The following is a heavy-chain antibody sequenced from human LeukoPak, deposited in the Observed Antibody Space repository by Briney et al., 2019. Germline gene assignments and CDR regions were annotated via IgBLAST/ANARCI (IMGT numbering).Heavy chain of an antibody. J-gene: IGHJ3*02. CDR3: ARDSLRFYAFDI. CDR2: IYSGGST. Sequence: GGSLRLSCAASGFTVSSNYMSWVRQAPGKGLEWVSVIYSGGSTYYADSVKGRFTISRDNSKNTLYLQMNSLRAEDTAVYYCARDSLRFYAFDIWGQGTMVTVSS. CDR1: GFTVSSNY. D-gene: IGHD4-17*01. V-gene: IGHV3-66*01.